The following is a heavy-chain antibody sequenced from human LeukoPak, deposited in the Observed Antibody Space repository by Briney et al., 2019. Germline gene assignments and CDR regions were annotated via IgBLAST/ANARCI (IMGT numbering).Heavy chain of an antibody. CDR1: GYTFTSYG. D-gene: IGHD2-2*01. CDR3: ARGRKLVVVPAAPRKEYYYYMDV. CDR2: MNPNSGNT. J-gene: IGHJ6*03. Sequence: ASVKISCKASGYTFTSYGINWVRQAAGQGLEWMGWMNPNSGNTGYAQKFQGRVTITRNTSISTAYMELSSLRSEDTAVYYCARGRKLVVVPAAPRKEYYYYMDVWGKGTTVTVSS. V-gene: IGHV1-8*03.